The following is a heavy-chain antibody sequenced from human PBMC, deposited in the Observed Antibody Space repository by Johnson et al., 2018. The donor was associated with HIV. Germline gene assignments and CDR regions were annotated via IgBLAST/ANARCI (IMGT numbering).Heavy chain of an antibody. Sequence: QEQLVESGGGVVRPGGSLRLSCAASGFTFSSYAMHWVRQAPGKGLEWVAVISYDGSNKYYADSVKGRFTISRDNSKNTLYLQMNSLRAEDTALYYCAKDGDYAIGFDAFDIWGQVTMVTVSS. D-gene: IGHD4-17*01. V-gene: IGHV3-30-3*01. CDR3: AKDGDYAIGFDAFDI. J-gene: IGHJ3*02. CDR1: GFTFSSYA. CDR2: ISYDGSNK.